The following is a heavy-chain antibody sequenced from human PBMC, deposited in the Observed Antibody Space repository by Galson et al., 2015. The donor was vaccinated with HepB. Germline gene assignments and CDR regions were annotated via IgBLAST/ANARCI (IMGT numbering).Heavy chain of an antibody. CDR2: IKPDGSSA. CDR3: ARGGLPWAFDS. Sequence: SLRLSCATSGFIFSNYRMHWVRQIPGKGLVWVSQIKPDGSSAYYADSVKGRLTISRDNAKNTLYLQMDSLRVEDTTLYYCARGGLPWAFDSWGQETLVTVSS. D-gene: IGHD4-11*01. CDR1: GFIFSNYR. V-gene: IGHV3-74*01. J-gene: IGHJ4*02.